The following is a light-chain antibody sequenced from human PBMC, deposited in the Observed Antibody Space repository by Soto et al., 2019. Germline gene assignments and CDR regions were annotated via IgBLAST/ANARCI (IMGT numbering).Light chain of an antibody. CDR1: QSISSN. CDR3: QQYNNWSWT. J-gene: IGKJ1*01. V-gene: IGKV3-15*01. Sequence: EIVLTQSPATLSLSPGARATLSCRASQSISSNLAWYLQKVGQAPRLLIYGASTRAPGISARFSGSGSGTEFTLTISSLQSEDFAIYYCQQYNNWSWTFGQGTKVDNK. CDR2: GAS.